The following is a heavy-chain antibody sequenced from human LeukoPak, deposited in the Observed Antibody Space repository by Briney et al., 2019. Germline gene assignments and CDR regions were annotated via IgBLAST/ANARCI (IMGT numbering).Heavy chain of an antibody. Sequence: SETLSLTCTVSGGSIITSSNYWGWIRQPPGKGLEWIGSIYYSGSTYYNPSLKSRVTISLDTSKNQFSLKVTSVTAADTAIYYCARDFSSASYTYYYYYMDVWGKGPTVTVSS. V-gene: IGHV4-39*07. CDR1: GGSIITSSNY. J-gene: IGHJ6*03. CDR2: IYYSGST. D-gene: IGHD6-25*01. CDR3: ARDFSSASYTYYYYYMDV.